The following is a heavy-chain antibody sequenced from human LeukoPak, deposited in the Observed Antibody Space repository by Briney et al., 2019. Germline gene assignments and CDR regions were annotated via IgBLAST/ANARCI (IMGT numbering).Heavy chain of an antibody. CDR3: ARDRFGGMDV. CDR1: GFTFSNYW. V-gene: IGHV3-7*01. Sequence: PGGSLRLSCAASGFTFSNYWMSWVRQAPGKGLEWVASIKEDGSEKYYVDSVKGRFSISRDDAKNSLHLQMNSLRGEDTAVYYCARDRFGGMDVWGKGTSVTVSS. CDR2: IKEDGSEK. J-gene: IGHJ6*04. D-gene: IGHD4-23*01.